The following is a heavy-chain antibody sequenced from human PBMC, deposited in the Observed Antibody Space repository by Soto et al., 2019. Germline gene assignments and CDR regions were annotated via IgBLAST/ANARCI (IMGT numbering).Heavy chain of an antibody. V-gene: IGHV3-11*05. Sequence: QVQLVESGGGLVKPGGSLRLSCEASGFTFSDYYVTWIRQAPGKGLEWVSYISNVRNFTNYADSGRGRFTISRDNARNSLYLQMNALRVEDTAVYYCARGLWADSSGFSFLAYWGQGTLVTVSS. CDR1: GFTFSDYY. D-gene: IGHD3-22*01. CDR3: ARGLWADSSGFSFLAY. J-gene: IGHJ4*02. CDR2: ISNVRNFT.